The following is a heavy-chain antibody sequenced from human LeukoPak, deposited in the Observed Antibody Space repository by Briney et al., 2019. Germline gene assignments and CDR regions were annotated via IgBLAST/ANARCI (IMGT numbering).Heavy chain of an antibody. CDR3: ARRSRWDWYFDL. CDR1: GVSISSSSYY. J-gene: IGHJ2*01. D-gene: IGHD5-24*01. V-gene: IGHV4-39*01. CDR2: IYHSGST. Sequence: SETLSLTCTVSGVSISSSSYYWGWIRQPPGKGLEWIAIIYHSGSTYYNPSLKSRVTISVDTSKNQFSLKLSSVTAADTAVFYCARRSRWDWYFDLWGRGTLVTVSS.